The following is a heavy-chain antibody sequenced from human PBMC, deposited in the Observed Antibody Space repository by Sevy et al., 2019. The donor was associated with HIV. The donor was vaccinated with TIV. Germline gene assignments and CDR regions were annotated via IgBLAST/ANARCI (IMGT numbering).Heavy chain of an antibody. Sequence: EGSLRLSCAASGFSFNSNEMNWVRQAPGKALEWVSSISQSGDTTYYSDSVKGRFTISRDNANNSLYLQMSSLRAEATAVYYCARDLPPSATVVPHFDYWGQGTLVTVSS. V-gene: IGHV3-48*03. CDR1: GFSFNSNE. CDR3: ARDLPPSATVVPHFDY. CDR2: ISQSGDTT. J-gene: IGHJ4*02. D-gene: IGHD2-21*01.